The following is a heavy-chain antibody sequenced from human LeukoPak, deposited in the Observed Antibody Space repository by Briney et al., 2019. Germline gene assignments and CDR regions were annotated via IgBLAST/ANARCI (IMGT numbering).Heavy chain of an antibody. V-gene: IGHV4-30-2*01. CDR2: IYHSGST. D-gene: IGHD1-26*01. J-gene: IGHJ4*02. Sequence: SETLSLTCTVSGGSISSGGYYWSWIRQPPGKGLEWIGYIYHSGSTYYNPSLKSRVTISVDRSKNQFSLKLSSVTAADTAVYYCARANTDVGYYFDYWGQGTLVTVSS. CDR1: GGSISSGGYY. CDR3: ARANTDVGYYFDY.